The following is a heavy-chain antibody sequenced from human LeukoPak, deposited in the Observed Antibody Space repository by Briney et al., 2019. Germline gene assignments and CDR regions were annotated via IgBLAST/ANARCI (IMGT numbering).Heavy chain of an antibody. V-gene: IGHV3-48*03. J-gene: IGHJ4*02. CDR3: ARGSRRWGPDY. CDR2: ISSSGSTI. Sequence: PGGSLRLSCAASGFTFSSYEMNWFRQAPGKGLEWVSYISSSGSTIYYADSVKGRFTISRDNAKNSLYLQMNSLRAEDTAVYYCARGSRRWGPDYWGQGTLVTVSS. CDR1: GFTFSSYE. D-gene: IGHD4-23*01.